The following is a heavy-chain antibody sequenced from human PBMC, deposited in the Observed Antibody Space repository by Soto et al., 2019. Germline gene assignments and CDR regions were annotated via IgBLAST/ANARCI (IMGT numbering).Heavy chain of an antibody. CDR1: GYTFTSYD. D-gene: IGHD3-9*01. J-gene: IGHJ3*02. Sequence: QVQLVQSGAEVKKPGASVKVSCKASGYTFTSYDINWVRQATGQGLEWMGWMNPNSGNTGYAQKFQGRVTTNRNTSLSTAYMELSGLRSEDTGVYYCARVGGARYFDWLLSGDTDAFDIWGQGTMVTVSS. CDR2: MNPNSGNT. CDR3: ARVGGARYFDWLLSGDTDAFDI. V-gene: IGHV1-8*01.